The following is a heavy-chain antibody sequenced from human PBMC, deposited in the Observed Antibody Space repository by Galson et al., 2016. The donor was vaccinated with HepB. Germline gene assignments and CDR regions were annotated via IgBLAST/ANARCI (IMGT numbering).Heavy chain of an antibody. J-gene: IGHJ5*02. V-gene: IGHV1-3*01. Sequence: SVKVSCKASGYSFTDYAMQWVRQAPGLRFEWLGWINAGKGNSDYSPKYRDRVTITTDTSASTAYMELSSLTSEDTAVYYCATDRTAPATGGWFDPWGQGTRVTVSS. D-gene: IGHD6-13*01. CDR3: ATDRTAPATGGWFDP. CDR2: INAGKGNS. CDR1: GYSFTDYA.